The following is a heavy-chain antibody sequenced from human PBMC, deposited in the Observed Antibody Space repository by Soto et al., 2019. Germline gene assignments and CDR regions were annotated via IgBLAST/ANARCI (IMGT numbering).Heavy chain of an antibody. CDR2: ISAHNGNT. CDR1: GYTFTSYG. D-gene: IGHD1-1*01. CDR3: ARGRYGDY. J-gene: IGHJ4*02. Sequence: QVHLVQPGAEVKKPGASVKVSCKGSGYTFTSYGITWVRQAPGQGLEWMGWISAHNGNTDDAQKLQGRVTVTRDTSTSTAYMELRSLRSHDTAVYYCARGRYGDYWGQGALVTVSS. V-gene: IGHV1-18*01.